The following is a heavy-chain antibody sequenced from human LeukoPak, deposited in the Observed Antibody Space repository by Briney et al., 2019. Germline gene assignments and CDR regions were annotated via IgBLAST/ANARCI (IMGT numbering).Heavy chain of an antibody. CDR3: ARDPSVGYFDL. D-gene: IGHD6-6*01. Sequence: SETLSLTCSVSGGSISSYYWSWIRQPPGKGLEWIGYIYYSGSTNYNPSLKSRVTISVGTSKNQFSLKLSSVTAADTAVYYCARDPSVGYFDLWGRGTLVTVSS. CDR1: GGSISSYY. J-gene: IGHJ2*01. V-gene: IGHV4-59*01. CDR2: IYYSGST.